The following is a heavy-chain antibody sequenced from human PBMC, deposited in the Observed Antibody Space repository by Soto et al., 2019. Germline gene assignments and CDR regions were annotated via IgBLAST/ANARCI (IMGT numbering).Heavy chain of an antibody. J-gene: IGHJ6*03. CDR2: ISAYNGNK. Sequence: ASVKVSCKASGYTFTSYGISWERQAPGQGLEWMGWISAYNGNKNYAQKLQGRVTMTTDTSTSTAYMELRSLRSDDTAVYYCARDSRDYYYYYMDVWDKGTTVTVSS. CDR3: ARDSRDYYYYYMDV. CDR1: GYTFTSYG. V-gene: IGHV1-18*01.